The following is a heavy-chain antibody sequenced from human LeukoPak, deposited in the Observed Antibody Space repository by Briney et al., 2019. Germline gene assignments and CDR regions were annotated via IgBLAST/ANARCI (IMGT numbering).Heavy chain of an antibody. CDR1: GGTFSSYT. V-gene: IGHV1-69*02. CDR2: IIPILGIA. Sequence: PVKVSCKASGGTFSSYTISWVRQAPGQGLEWMGRIIPILGIANYAQKFQGRVTITADKSTSTAYMELSSLRSEYTAVYYCARLVPAATPDSKNRDCWGQGTLVTVSS. J-gene: IGHJ4*02. D-gene: IGHD2-2*01. CDR3: ARLVPAATPDSKNRDC.